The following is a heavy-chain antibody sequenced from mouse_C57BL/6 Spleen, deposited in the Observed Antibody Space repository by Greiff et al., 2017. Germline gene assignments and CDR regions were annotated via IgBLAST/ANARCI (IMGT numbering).Heavy chain of an antibody. CDR1: GYTFTSYW. CDR3: ARPYEGYYVWFAY. D-gene: IGHD2-3*01. CDR2: INPSNGGT. V-gene: IGHV1-53*01. Sequence: VKLQQPGTELVKPGASVKLSCKASGYTFTSYWMHWVKQRPGQGLEWIGNINPSNGGTNYNEKFKSKATLTVDKSSSTAYMQLSSLTSEDSAVYYCARPYEGYYVWFAYWGQGTLVTVSA. J-gene: IGHJ3*01.